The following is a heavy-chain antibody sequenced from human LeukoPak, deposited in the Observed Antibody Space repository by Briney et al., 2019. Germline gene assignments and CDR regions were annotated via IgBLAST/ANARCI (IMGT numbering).Heavy chain of an antibody. CDR1: GGSFSGYY. CDR2: INHSGST. V-gene: IGHV4-34*01. CDR3: ARRWWYGSCYSGCLAAFDI. D-gene: IGHD2-15*01. Sequence: PSETLSLTCAVYGGSFSGYYWSWIRQPPGKGLEWIGEINHSGSTNYNPSLKSRVTISVDTSKNQFSLKLSSVTAADTAVYYCARRWWYGSCYSGCLAAFDIWGQGTMVTVSS. J-gene: IGHJ3*02.